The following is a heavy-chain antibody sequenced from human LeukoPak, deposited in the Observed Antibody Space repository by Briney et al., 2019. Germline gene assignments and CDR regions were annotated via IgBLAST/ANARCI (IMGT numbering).Heavy chain of an antibody. V-gene: IGHV3-53*01. CDR2: IYSSGGT. D-gene: IGHD2-2*01. CDR3: ARDSMSSGTMDL. CDR1: GFAVSSNY. J-gene: IGHJ1*01. Sequence: SGGSLRLSCAASGFAVSSNYMSWVRQAPGKGLEWVSVIYSSGGTYYADSVRGRFTISRDNSKNTLYLQMNSLRIEHMALYYCARDSMSSGTMDLWGEGALVTVS.